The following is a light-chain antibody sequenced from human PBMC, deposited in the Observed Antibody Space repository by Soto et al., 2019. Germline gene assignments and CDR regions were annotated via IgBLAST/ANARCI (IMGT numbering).Light chain of an antibody. CDR3: QQYNTYSWT. V-gene: IGKV3-20*01. J-gene: IGKJ1*01. CDR1: QSVTSDY. Sequence: ETVLTQSPDTLSLSPGERATLSCRASQSVTSDYLAWYQQKAGQAPRLLIYGASSRATGIPDRFCGSGSGTDFSLTISRLEPEDSAFYYCQQYNTYSWTFGQGTKVEIK. CDR2: GAS.